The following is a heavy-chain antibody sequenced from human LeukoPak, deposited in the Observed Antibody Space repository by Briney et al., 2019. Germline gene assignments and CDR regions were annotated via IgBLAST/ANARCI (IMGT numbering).Heavy chain of an antibody. Sequence: PGGSLRLFCAASGFSFSSYWMHWVRQAPGKGLVWVSRINYGGSSTSYADSVKGRFTISRDNAKNTLYLQMNSLRTEDTALYYCAKDMIAAVLDYWGQGTLVTVSS. D-gene: IGHD6-13*01. J-gene: IGHJ4*02. V-gene: IGHV3-74*01. CDR1: GFSFSSYW. CDR2: INYGGSST. CDR3: AKDMIAAVLDY.